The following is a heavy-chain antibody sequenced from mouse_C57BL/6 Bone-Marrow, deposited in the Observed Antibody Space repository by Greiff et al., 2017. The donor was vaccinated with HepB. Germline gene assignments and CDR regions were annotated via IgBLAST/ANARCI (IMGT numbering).Heavy chain of an antibody. J-gene: IGHJ3*01. CDR3: ARSIYYYGSSPFAY. D-gene: IGHD1-1*01. Sequence: EVHLVESGGGLVKPGGSLKLSCAASGFTFSSYAMSWVRQTPEKRLEWVATISDGGSYTYYPDNVKGRFTISRDNAKNNLYLQMSHLKSEDTAMYYCARSIYYYGSSPFAYWGQGTLVTVSA. CDR2: ISDGGSYT. CDR1: GFTFSSYA. V-gene: IGHV5-4*01.